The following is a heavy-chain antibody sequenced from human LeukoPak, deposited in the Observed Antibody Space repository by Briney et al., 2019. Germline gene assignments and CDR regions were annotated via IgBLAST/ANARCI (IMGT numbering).Heavy chain of an antibody. CDR3: ARDDLLEGRGFDY. CDR1: GFTFSSYS. J-gene: IGHJ4*02. CDR2: ISSSSSYI. V-gene: IGHV3-21*01. Sequence: PGGSLRLSCAASGFTFSSYSMNWVRQAPGKVLEWVSSISSSSSYIYYADSVKGRFTISRDNAKNSLYLQMNSLRAEDTAVYYCARDDLLEGRGFDYWGQGTLVTVSS.